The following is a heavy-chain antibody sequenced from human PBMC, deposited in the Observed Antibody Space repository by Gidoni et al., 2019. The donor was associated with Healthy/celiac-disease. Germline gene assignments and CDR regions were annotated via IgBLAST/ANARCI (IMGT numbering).Heavy chain of an antibody. V-gene: IGHV3-23*01. CDR2: ISGSGGST. J-gene: IGHJ1*01. Sequence: EVQLLESGGGLVQPGGSLRLSCAASGFTFRSYAMSWVRQAPGKGLEWVSAISGSGGSTYYADSVKGRFTISRDNSKNTLYLQMNSLRAEDTAVYYCATTPKYSSSWFEYFQHWGQGTLVTVSS. D-gene: IGHD6-13*01. CDR1: GFTFRSYA. CDR3: ATTPKYSSSWFEYFQH.